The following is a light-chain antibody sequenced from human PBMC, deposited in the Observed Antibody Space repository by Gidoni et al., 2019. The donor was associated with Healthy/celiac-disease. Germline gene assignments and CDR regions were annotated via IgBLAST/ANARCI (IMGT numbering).Light chain of an antibody. CDR3: QQRSNWPPSLT. CDR1: QSVSSY. CDR2: DAA. Sequence: DIVLTQSPATLSLSPGERATLSCRASQSVSSYLAWYHKKPGQAPRLLIYDAANRATGIPARFSGSGSGTDFTLTISSLEPEDFAVYYCQQRSNWPPSLTFGGGTKVEIK. V-gene: IGKV3-11*01. J-gene: IGKJ4*01.